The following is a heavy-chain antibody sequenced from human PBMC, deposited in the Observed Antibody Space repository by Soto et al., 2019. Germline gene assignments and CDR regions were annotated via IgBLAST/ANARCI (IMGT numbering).Heavy chain of an antibody. D-gene: IGHD1-1*01. CDR1: GYTFTSYG. Sequence: QVHLVQSGAEVKKPGASVKVSCKASGYTFTSYGITWVRQAPGQGLEWMGWISAHNGNSDYAQKPQGRVIVTRDTSTSTAYMELGSLISDVTAVYYCARGRYGGYWGQGALVSVSS. J-gene: IGHJ4*02. CDR3: ARGRYGGY. CDR2: ISAHNGNS. V-gene: IGHV1-18*01.